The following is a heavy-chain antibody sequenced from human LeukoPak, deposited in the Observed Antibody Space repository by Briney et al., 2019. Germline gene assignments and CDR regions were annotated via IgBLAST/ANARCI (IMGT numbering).Heavy chain of an antibody. D-gene: IGHD3-22*01. J-gene: IGHJ4*02. V-gene: IGHV3-9*01. CDR3: AKDMATQYYYDTSGIVY. CDR1: GFTFDDYA. Sequence: GGSLRLSCAASGFTFDDYAMHWVRQAPGKGLEWVSGISWNSGVIGYADSVKDRFTISRDNAKNSLYLQMNSLRAEDTAFYYCAKDMATQYYYDTSGIVYWGQGTLVTVSS. CDR2: ISWNSGVI.